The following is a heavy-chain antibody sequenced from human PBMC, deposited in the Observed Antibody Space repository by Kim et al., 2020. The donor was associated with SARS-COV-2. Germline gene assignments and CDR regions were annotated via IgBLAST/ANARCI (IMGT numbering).Heavy chain of an antibody. CDR3: ARHSKKGLINDY. CDR2: ISYNGNT. CDR1: GGSIGSNY. J-gene: IGHJ4*02. V-gene: IGHV4-59*08. D-gene: IGHD3-10*01. Sequence: SETLSLTCTISGGSIGSNYWNWIRQPPGKGLEWIGYISYNGNTNYNPSLSSRVTMSVDTSKNQFSLKLSSVTAADTAMYYCARHSKKGLINDYWGQGTLVTVSS.